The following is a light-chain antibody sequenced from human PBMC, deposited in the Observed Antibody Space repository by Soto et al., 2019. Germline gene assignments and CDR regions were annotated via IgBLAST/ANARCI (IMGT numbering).Light chain of an antibody. CDR2: DVS. V-gene: IGLV2-14*01. CDR1: SSDVGGYNY. Sequence: QSVLTQPASVSGSPGKSITISCTGTSSDVGGYNYVSWYQQHPGKAPKLMIYDVSNRPSGVSNRFSGSKSGNTASLTISGLQAEDDADYYCSSYTSSSTLGVFGTGTKLPS. CDR3: SSYTSSSTLGV. J-gene: IGLJ1*01.